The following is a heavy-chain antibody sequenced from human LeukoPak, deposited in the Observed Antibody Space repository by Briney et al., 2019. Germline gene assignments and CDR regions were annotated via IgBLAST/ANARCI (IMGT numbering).Heavy chain of an antibody. J-gene: IGHJ4*02. CDR1: GGTFSSYT. V-gene: IGHV1-69*02. CDR2: IIPILGIA. D-gene: IGHD6-6*01. CDR3: AIPAERSSSFLFDY. Sequence: GSSVKVSCKASGGTFSSYTISWVRQAPGQGLEWMGRIIPILGIANYAQKFQGRVTITADKSTSTAYMELSSLRSEDTAVYYCAIPAERSSSFLFDYWGQGTLVTVSS.